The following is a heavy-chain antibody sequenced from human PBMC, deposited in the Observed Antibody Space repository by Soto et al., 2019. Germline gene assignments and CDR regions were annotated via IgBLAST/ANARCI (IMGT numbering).Heavy chain of an antibody. CDR2: IRSKAYGGTT. Sequence: GGSLRLSCTASGFTFGDYAMSWVRQAPGKGLEWVGFIRSKAYGGTTEYAASVKGRITISRDDSKSIAYLQMNSLKTGDTAVYYCTRAQWYYDSSGYYYYYGMDVWGQGTTVTVSS. V-gene: IGHV3-49*04. J-gene: IGHJ6*02. D-gene: IGHD3-22*01. CDR3: TRAQWYYDSSGYYYYYGMDV. CDR1: GFTFGDYA.